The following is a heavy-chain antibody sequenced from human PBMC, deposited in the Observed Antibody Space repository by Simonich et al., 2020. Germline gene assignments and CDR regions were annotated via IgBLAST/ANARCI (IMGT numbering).Heavy chain of an antibody. CDR3: ARGLRVAAAGTAFQH. Sequence: QVQLQQWGAGLLKPSETLSLTCAVYGGSFSGYYWSWIRQPPGKGLGWIGEIKHSRRTNYNPSRKGRVTISVDTSKNQFSLKLSSVTAADTAVYYCARGLRVAAAGTAFQHWGQGTLVTVSS. J-gene: IGHJ1*01. CDR1: GGSFSGYY. CDR2: IKHSRRT. D-gene: IGHD6-13*01. V-gene: IGHV4-34*01.